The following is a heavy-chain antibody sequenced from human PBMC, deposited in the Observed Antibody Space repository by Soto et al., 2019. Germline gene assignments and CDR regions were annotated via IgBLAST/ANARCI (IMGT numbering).Heavy chain of an antibody. Sequence: PGGSLRLSCAASGFTFSSYAMSWVRQAPGKGLEWVSAISGSGGSTYYADSVKGRFTISRDNSKKTLYLQMNSLRAEDTAVYYCAKALQYYYDSSGYYYSALLVADALDIWGQGTMVTVSS. J-gene: IGHJ3*02. CDR2: ISGSGGST. CDR1: GFTFSSYA. V-gene: IGHV3-23*01. CDR3: AKALQYYYDSSGYYYSALLVADALDI. D-gene: IGHD3-22*01.